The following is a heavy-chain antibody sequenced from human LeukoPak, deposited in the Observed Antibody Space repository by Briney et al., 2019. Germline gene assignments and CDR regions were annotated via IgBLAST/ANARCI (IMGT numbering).Heavy chain of an antibody. CDR2: ISCSGGIT. J-gene: IGHJ4*02. Sequence: GGSLRLSRAASGFTFSSYAMSWVRQAPGKGLEWVSAISCSGGITYYADSVKGRFTISRDNSKNTLYLQMNSLRAEDTAVYYCAKSRLTVTQNLFDYSGEGTLVTVSS. CDR1: GFTFSSYA. CDR3: AKSRLTVTQNLFDY. D-gene: IGHD4-17*01. V-gene: IGHV3-23*01.